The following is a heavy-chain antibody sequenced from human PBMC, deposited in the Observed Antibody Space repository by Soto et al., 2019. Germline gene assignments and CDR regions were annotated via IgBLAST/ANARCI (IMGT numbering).Heavy chain of an antibody. Sequence: KPSETLSLTCGVSGSSFSAYYWTWIRQPPGKGLEWIGEINHSGSTSYNPSLKSRVTISLDTSKSQFSLKLSSVTAADTAVYYCARDGVVRNNWFDPWGQGTLVTVSS. J-gene: IGHJ5*02. V-gene: IGHV4-34*01. CDR2: INHSGST. D-gene: IGHD3-3*01. CDR3: ARDGVVRNNWFDP. CDR1: GSSFSAYY.